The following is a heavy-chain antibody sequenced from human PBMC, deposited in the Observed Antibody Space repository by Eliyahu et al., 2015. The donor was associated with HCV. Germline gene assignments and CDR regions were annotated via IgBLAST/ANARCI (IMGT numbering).Heavy chain of an antibody. CDR1: GFXFTTAW. V-gene: IGHV3-15*01. CDR3: TLGTFTDYDFT. Sequence: EVQLVESGGGFVEPGGSLRLSCAASGFXFTTAWMGWVRQAPGQGLEWIGRIKSKTDGETTVYAAPVKGRFTISRDDXKNTLFLQMDSLKTGDTAVYYCTLGTFTDYDFTWGQGSLVTVSS. D-gene: IGHD4-17*01. J-gene: IGHJ5*02. CDR2: IKSKTDGETT.